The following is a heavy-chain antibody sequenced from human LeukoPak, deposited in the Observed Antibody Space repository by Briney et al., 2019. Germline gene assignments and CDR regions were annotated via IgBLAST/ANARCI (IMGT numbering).Heavy chain of an antibody. Sequence: GGSLRLSCAASGFTFSDYNMRWLRQAPGKGLEWVSSISRSGSTKYYADSVKGRFTISRDNAKNSLYLQMNSLRAEDTAVYYCAREGRGSWDYFDYWGQGTLVTVSS. CDR1: GFTFSDYN. CDR2: ISRSGSTK. V-gene: IGHV3-11*04. D-gene: IGHD1-26*01. J-gene: IGHJ4*02. CDR3: AREGRGSWDYFDY.